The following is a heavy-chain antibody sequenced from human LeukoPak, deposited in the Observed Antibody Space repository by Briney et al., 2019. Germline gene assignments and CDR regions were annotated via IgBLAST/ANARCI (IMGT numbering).Heavy chain of an antibody. J-gene: IGHJ6*02. CDR1: GFTVSSNY. Sequence: GGSLRLSCAASGFTVSSNYMSWVRQAPGKGLEWVANIKQDGSEKHCVDSVKGRFTISRDNAKNSLFLQMNSLRAEDTAVYYCAGSTSPRVGYYNGLDVWGQGTTVTVSS. CDR2: IKQDGSEK. CDR3: AGSTSPRVGYYNGLDV. V-gene: IGHV3-7*01. D-gene: IGHD2-2*01.